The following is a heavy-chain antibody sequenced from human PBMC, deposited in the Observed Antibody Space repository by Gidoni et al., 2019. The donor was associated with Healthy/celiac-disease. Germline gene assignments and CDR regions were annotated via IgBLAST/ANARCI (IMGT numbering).Heavy chain of an antibody. Sequence: EVQLVESGGGLVQPGRSLRRSGTLSGCTFADYAMSWFRQAPGKGLESIVCITSKSYVGTTAYAVSMKCRFTISRDYSKSIAYLQMNSLNTEDTALYYCTITNLDWYFDLWGRGTLVTVSS. CDR2: ITSKSYVGTT. J-gene: IGHJ2*01. V-gene: IGHV3-49*03. D-gene: IGHD1-1*01. CDR1: GCTFADYA. CDR3: TITNLDWYFDL.